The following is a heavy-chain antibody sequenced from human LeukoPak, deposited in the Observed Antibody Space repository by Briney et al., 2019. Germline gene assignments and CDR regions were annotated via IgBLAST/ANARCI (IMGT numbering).Heavy chain of an antibody. D-gene: IGHD6-13*01. V-gene: IGHV4-39*01. Sequence: QSSETLSLTCTVSGGSISSSSYYWGWIRQPPGKGLEWIGSIYYSGSTYYNPSLKSRVTISVDTSKNQFSLKLSSVTAADTAVYYCARGGGRYSSRRRWFDPWGQGTLVTVSS. J-gene: IGHJ5*02. CDR2: IYYSGST. CDR3: ARGGGRYSSRRRWFDP. CDR1: GGSISSSSYY.